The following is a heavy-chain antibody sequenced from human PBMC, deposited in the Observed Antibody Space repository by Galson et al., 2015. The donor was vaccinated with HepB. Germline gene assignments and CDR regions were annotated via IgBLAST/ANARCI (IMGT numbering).Heavy chain of an antibody. CDR1: GYTFTSYA. CDR3: ARGFYSGYTSPRDY. J-gene: IGHJ4*02. CDR2: INAANGDT. V-gene: IGHV1-3*01. D-gene: IGHD5-12*01. Sequence: SVKVSCKASGYTFTSYAMNWVRQAPGQGLEWMGWINAANGDTKYSQKFQGRVTITRDTSASTAYMEVSSLTSEDTAVYYCARGFYSGYTSPRDYWGQGTLVTVSS.